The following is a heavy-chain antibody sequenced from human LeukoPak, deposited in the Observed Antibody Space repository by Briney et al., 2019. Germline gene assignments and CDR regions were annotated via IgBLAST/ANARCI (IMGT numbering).Heavy chain of an antibody. D-gene: IGHD3-10*01. V-gene: IGHV1-8*02. Sequence: ASVKVSCKSSGGTFSSYAINWVRQATGQGLEWMGWMNPNSGNTGYAQKFQGRVTMTRNTSISTAYMELSSLRSEDTAVYYCARGISVDAFDIWGQGTMVTVSS. CDR1: GGTFSSYA. J-gene: IGHJ3*02. CDR2: MNPNSGNT. CDR3: ARGISVDAFDI.